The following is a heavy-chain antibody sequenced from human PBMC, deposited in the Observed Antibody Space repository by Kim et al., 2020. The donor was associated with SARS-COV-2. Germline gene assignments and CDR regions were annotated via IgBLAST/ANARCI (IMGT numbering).Heavy chain of an antibody. CDR2: ISYDGSNK. Sequence: GGSLRLSCAASGFTFSSYGMHWVRQAPGKGLEWVAVISYDGSNKYYADSVKGRFTISRDNSKNTLYLQMNSLRAEDTAVYYCAKCVSPLQLVVVAAIPDYWGKGTLVTVSS. J-gene: IGHJ4*02. CDR3: AKCVSPLQLVVVAAIPDY. V-gene: IGHV3-30*18. CDR1: GFTFSSYG. D-gene: IGHD2-15*01.